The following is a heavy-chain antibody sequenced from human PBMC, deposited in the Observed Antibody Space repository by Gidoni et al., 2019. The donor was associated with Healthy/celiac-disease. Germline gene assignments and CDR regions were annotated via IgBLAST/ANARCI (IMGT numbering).Heavy chain of an antibody. CDR3: AKDGRSPWLQKRSGYFDY. CDR2: ISGSGGST. CDR1: GFTSRSYA. V-gene: IGHV3-23*01. J-gene: IGHJ4*02. Sequence: EVQLLESGGGLVLPGGSLRLSCVAYGFTSRSYAMSWVRQAPGKGLEWVSAISGSGGSTYYADTVKGRFTISRDNSKNTRYLQINSLRAEDTAVYYCAKDGRSPWLQKRSGYFDYWGQGTLGNVLS. D-gene: IGHD3-3*01.